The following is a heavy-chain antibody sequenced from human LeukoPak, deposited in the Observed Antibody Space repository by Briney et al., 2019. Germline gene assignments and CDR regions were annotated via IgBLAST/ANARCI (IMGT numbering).Heavy chain of an antibody. CDR1: GFTFTNYA. D-gene: IGHD4-17*01. CDR2: ITGGGDT. CDR3: ARDPNGDYIGAFDF. J-gene: IGHJ3*01. Sequence: GGSLRLPCAASGFTFTNYAMGWVRQAPGKGLEWVSSITGGGDTYYADSVKGRFTISRDNSKNTLYLQMNRLRAEDTARYFCARDPNGDYIGAFDFLGQGTVVTVSS. V-gene: IGHV3-23*01.